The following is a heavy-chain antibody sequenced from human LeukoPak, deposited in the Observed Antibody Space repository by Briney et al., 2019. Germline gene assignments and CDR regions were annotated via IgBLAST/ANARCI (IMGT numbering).Heavy chain of an antibody. CDR1: GFTFSSYS. CDR3: ARDLTKVGNGDPHFGY. J-gene: IGHJ4*02. CDR2: ISSSSSTI. D-gene: IGHD4-17*01. Sequence: GGFLRLSCAASGFTFSSYSMNWVRQAPGKGLEWVSYISSSSSTIYYADSVKGRFTISRDNAKNSLYLQMNSLRAEDTAVYYCARDLTKVGNGDPHFGYWGQGTLVIVSS. V-gene: IGHV3-48*04.